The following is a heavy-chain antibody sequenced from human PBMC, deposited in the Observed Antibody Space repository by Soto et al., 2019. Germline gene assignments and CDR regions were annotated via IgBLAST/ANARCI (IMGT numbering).Heavy chain of an antibody. CDR2: IKSKTDGGTT. CDR1: GFTFSNAW. J-gene: IGHJ6*02. Sequence: PGGSLRLSCAASGFTFSNAWMSWVRHAPGKGLEWVGRIKSKTDGGTTDYAAPVKGRFTISRDDSKNTLYLQMNSLKTEDTAVYYCTTDRLFYDFWSGYPYYYYGMDVWGQGTTVTVSS. D-gene: IGHD3-3*01. V-gene: IGHV3-15*01. CDR3: TTDRLFYDFWSGYPYYYYGMDV.